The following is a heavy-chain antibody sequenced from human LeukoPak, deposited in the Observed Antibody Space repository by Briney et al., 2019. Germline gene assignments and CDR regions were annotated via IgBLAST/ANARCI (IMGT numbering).Heavy chain of an antibody. CDR1: GFTFSNYG. J-gene: IGHJ3*02. CDR2: IWSDGSNT. V-gene: IGHV3-33*08. Sequence: GGSLRLSCAASGFTFSNYGMHWVRQAPGKGLEWVALIWSDGSNTYYADSVKGRFIISRNNSKNTLNLQMSSLRPEDTSVYYCSTDLIGPAENDAFDIWGQGTMVTVSS. CDR3: STDLIGPAENDAFDI.